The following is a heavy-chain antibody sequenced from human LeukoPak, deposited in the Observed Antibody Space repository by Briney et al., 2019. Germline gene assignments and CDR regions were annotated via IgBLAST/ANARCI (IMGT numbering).Heavy chain of an antibody. CDR2: ISDDGTNK. CDR1: GFTFSRDA. CDR3: ARGGSGSYFGY. Sequence: PGGSLRLSCGASGFTFSRDAMHWVRQAPGKGPEWVAAISDDGTNKYYADSVKGRLTISRDNSKNTLYLQMDSLRDEDTAVFYCARGGSGSYFGYWGQGTLVIVSS. D-gene: IGHD1-26*01. J-gene: IGHJ4*02. V-gene: IGHV3-30-3*01.